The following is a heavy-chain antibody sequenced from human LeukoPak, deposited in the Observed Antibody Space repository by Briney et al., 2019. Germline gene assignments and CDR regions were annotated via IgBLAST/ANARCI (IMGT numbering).Heavy chain of an antibody. CDR2: IFHSGST. CDR1: GGSISSSSYY. CDR3: ARHPGKMTIFGVVIYSWFDP. Sequence: SETLSLTCTVSGGSISSSSYYWGWIRQPPGKGLEWIGSIFHSGSTNYNPSLKSRVTMSTDTSENQLSLKVNSVTAADTAVYYCARHPGKMTIFGVVIYSWFDPWGQGTLVIVSS. D-gene: IGHD3-3*01. V-gene: IGHV4-39*01. J-gene: IGHJ5*02.